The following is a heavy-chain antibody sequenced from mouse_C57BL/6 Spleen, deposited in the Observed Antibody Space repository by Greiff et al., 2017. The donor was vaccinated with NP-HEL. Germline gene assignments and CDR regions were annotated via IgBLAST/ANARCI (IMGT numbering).Heavy chain of an antibody. CDR2: ISGGGGNT. CDR3: ARQDYYGSSWYFDV. J-gene: IGHJ1*03. D-gene: IGHD1-1*01. CDR1: GFTFSSYT. Sequence: VESGGGLVKPGGSLKLSCAASGFTFSSYTMSWVRQTPEKRLEWVATISGGGGNTYYPDSVKGRFTISRDNAKNTLYLQMSSLRSEDTALYYCARQDYYGSSWYFDVWGTGTTVTVSS. V-gene: IGHV5-9*01.